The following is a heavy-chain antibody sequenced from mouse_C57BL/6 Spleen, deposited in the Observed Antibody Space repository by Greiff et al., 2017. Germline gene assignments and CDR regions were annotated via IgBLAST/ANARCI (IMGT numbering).Heavy chain of an antibody. V-gene: IGHV5-6*01. J-gene: IGHJ4*01. CDR3: ARPYYYGSSDYYARDY. Sequence: EVQLQESGGDLVKPGGSLKLSCAASGFTFSSYGMSWVRQTPDKRLEWVANISSGGSYSSYPDSVKGRFTISRDNAKNTLYLQMSSLKSEDTAMYYCARPYYYGSSDYYARDYWGQGTSGTVSS. CDR1: GFTFSSYG. D-gene: IGHD1-1*01. CDR2: ISSGGSYS.